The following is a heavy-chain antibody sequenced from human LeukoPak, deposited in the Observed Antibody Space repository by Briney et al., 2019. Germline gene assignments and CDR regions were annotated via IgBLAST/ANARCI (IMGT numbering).Heavy chain of an antibody. D-gene: IGHD6-19*01. J-gene: IGHJ6*03. Sequence: SETLSLTCTVSGGSISSSSYYWGWIRQPPGKGLEWIGSIYYSGSTYYNPSLKSRVTISVDTSKNQFSLKLSSVTAADTAVYYCARVREQWLVRTAYMDVWGKGTTVTVSS. V-gene: IGHV4-39*07. CDR3: ARVREQWLVRTAYMDV. CDR2: IYYSGST. CDR1: GGSISSSSYY.